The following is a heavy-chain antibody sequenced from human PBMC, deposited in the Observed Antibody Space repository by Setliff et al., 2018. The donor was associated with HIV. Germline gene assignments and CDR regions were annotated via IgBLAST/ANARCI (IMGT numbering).Heavy chain of an antibody. Sequence: GESLKISCAASGFNFRNAWMSWVRQASGGGLEWVGRIKTKSDGGTTDYAAPVKGRFTISRDDSKNTLYLQMNSLKTEDAAIYYCTIDRRVTMVRGTDYYYYYMDVWGRGTTVTSP. CDR1: GFNFRNAW. J-gene: IGHJ6*03. D-gene: IGHD3-10*01. V-gene: IGHV3-15*01. CDR3: TIDRRVTMVRGTDYYYYYMDV. CDR2: IKTKSDGGTT.